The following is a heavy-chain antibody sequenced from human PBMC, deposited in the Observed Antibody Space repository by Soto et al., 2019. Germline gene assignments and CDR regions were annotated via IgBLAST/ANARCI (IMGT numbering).Heavy chain of an antibody. J-gene: IGHJ5*02. CDR3: ARGYGSGSYYNVGWFDP. CDR2: IYYSGST. D-gene: IGHD3-10*01. Sequence: QVQLQESGPGLVKPSQTLSLTCTVSGGSISSGGYYWSWIRPHPGKGLEWIGYIYYSGSTYYNPSLKSRVTISVDTSKNQFSLKLSSVTAADTAVYYCARGYGSGSYYNVGWFDPWGQGTLVTVSS. CDR1: GGSISSGGYY. V-gene: IGHV4-31*03.